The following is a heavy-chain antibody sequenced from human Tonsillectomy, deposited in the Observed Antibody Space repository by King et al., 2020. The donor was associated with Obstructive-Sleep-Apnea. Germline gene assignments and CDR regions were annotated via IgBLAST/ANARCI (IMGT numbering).Heavy chain of an antibody. CDR2: IDPSDSYT. D-gene: IGHD6-13*01. V-gene: IGHV5-10-1*03. Sequence: QLVQSGAEVKKPGESLRISCKGSGYSFTSHWISWVRQMPGKGLEWMGRIDPSDSYTNYSPSFQGHVTISAAKSISTAYLQWSSLKASDTAMYYCARQGIAAAGTVVWGQGTLVTVSS. CDR1: GYSFTSHW. J-gene: IGHJ4*02. CDR3: ARQGIAAAGTVV.